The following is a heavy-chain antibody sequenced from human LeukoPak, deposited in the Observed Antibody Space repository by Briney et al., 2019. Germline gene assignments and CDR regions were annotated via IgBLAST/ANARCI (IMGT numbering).Heavy chain of an antibody. CDR2: IKSKTYGGAT. CDR1: GFIFTNGW. V-gene: IGHV3-15*01. J-gene: IGHJ4*02. CDR3: TTEGGHLHSNPFDY. Sequence: KAGGSLRLSCAASGFIFTNGWMSWVRQAPGKGLEWVGHIKSKTYGGATDYAAPVKGRFTISRDDSKTTVFLQINSLKSEDTAVYYCTTEGGHLHSNPFDYWGQGTLVTVSS. D-gene: IGHD2-15*01.